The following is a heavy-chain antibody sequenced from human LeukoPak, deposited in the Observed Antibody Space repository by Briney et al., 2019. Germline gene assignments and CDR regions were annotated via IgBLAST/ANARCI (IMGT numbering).Heavy chain of an antibody. Sequence: GGSLRLFCGASGFTFSTYSMNWVRQAPGKGLEWVSYISSSSFTIHYADSVKGRFTISRDNAKSSLYLQMNSLRAEDTAVYYCAREICGSDCYSTFDYWGQGALVTVCS. D-gene: IGHD2-21*02. J-gene: IGHJ4*02. CDR3: AREICGSDCYSTFDY. CDR1: GFTFSTYS. V-gene: IGHV3-48*04. CDR2: ISSSSFTI.